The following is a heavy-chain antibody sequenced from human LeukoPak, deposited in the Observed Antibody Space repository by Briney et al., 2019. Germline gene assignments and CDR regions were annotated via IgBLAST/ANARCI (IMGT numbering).Heavy chain of an antibody. Sequence: PSETLSLTCTVSGGSISSYYRSWIRRPPGKGLGRIGYIYYSGSTNYNPSLTSRVTISLDTSKNHFSLNLTSVTAADTAVYYCARRAYGSGSYPFDPWGQGTLVTVSS. CDR3: ARRAYGSGSYPFDP. D-gene: IGHD3-10*01. CDR1: GGSISSYY. V-gene: IGHV4-59*08. J-gene: IGHJ5*02. CDR2: IYYSGST.